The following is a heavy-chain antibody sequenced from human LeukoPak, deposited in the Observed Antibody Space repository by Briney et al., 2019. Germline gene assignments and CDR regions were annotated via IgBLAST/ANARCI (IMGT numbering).Heavy chain of an antibody. D-gene: IGHD1-1*01. V-gene: IGHV3-30*03. CDR2: ISYDGSNK. CDR3: ARDPSLRTTLDY. Sequence: SGRSLRLSCAASVFTFSSYGMHWVRQAPGKGLDWVAIISYDGSNKYYADSVKGRFTISRDNSKNTLYLQMNSLRAEDTAVYYCARDPSLRTTLDYWGQGTLVTVSS. CDR1: VFTFSSYG. J-gene: IGHJ4*02.